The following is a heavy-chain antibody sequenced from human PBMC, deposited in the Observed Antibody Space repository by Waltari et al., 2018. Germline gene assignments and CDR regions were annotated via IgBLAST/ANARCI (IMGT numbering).Heavy chain of an antibody. Sequence: QVQLQQSGPGLVQPSQTLSLTCAISGDRVSSNSAAWTLIRQSPSRGLEWLGRTYYRSKWYNDYAVSVKSRITINPDTSKNQFSLQLNSVTPEDTAVYYCARDLTIFGVVTLDYWGQGTLVTVSS. J-gene: IGHJ4*02. CDR3: ARDLTIFGVVTLDY. CDR2: TYYRSKWYN. V-gene: IGHV6-1*01. CDR1: GDRVSSNSAA. D-gene: IGHD3-3*01.